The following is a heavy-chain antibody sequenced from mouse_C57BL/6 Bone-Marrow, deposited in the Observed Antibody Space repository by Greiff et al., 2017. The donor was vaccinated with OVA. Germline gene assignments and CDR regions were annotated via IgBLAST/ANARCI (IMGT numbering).Heavy chain of an antibody. CDR2: INPSNGGT. D-gene: IGHD2-3*01. Sequence: QVQLQQPGTELVKPGASVKLSCKASGYTFTSYWMHWVKQRPGQGLEWIGNINPSNGGTNYNEKFKSKATLTVDKSSSTAYMQLSSLTSEDSAVYYGAGINKGYSGFAYWGKGTLVTVSA. CDR3: AGINKGYSGFAY. CDR1: GYTFTSYW. J-gene: IGHJ3*01. V-gene: IGHV1-53*01.